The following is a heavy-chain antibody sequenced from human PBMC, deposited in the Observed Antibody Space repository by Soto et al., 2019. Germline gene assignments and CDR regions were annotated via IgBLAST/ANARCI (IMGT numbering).Heavy chain of an antibody. Sequence: VQLVQSGAEVKKPGASVKVSCKASGYTFTSNDINWVRQASGQGLEWMGWMNPNTGGSGYAQDFQGRITMTRDTATSTAYMELTSLRSDDTAVYYCARGGPAAGYELWGQGTLVTVSS. D-gene: IGHD6-13*01. CDR1: GYTFTSND. V-gene: IGHV1-8*01. CDR2: MNPNTGGS. J-gene: IGHJ4*02. CDR3: ARGGPAAGYEL.